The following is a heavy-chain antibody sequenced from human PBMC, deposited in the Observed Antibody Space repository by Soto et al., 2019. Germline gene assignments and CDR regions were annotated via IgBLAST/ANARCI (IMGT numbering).Heavy chain of an antibody. CDR3: TRGGSIAAAVVDS. CDR1: GASISSGSHY. V-gene: IGHV4-61*01. Sequence: QVQLQESGPGLVKPSETLSLTCTVSGASISSGSHYWSWIRQPPGKGLEWIGYIYHTGSTNYNPSLHSRVTMSVDTSKHQFSLKLNSVTAADTAVYYCTRGGSIAAAVVDSWGQGTLVTVSS. J-gene: IGHJ5*01. CDR2: IYHTGST. D-gene: IGHD6-13*01.